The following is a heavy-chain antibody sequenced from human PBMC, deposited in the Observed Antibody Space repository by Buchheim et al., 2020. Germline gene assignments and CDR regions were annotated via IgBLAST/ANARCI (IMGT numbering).Heavy chain of an antibody. CDR1: GGTFSSYA. D-gene: IGHD3-3*01. V-gene: IGHV1-69*01. CDR3: AVRFLEWLLGPSQDYGMDV. CDR2: IIPIFGTA. J-gene: IGHJ6*02. Sequence: QVQLVQSGAEVKKPGSSVKVSCKASGGTFSSYAISWVRQAPGQGLEWMGGIIPIFGTANYAQQFQGRVTITADESTSAAYMELSSLRSEDTAVYYCAVRFLEWLLGPSQDYGMDVWGQGTT.